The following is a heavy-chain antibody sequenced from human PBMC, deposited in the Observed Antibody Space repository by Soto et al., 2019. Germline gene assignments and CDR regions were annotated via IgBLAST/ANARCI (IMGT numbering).Heavy chain of an antibody. D-gene: IGHD2-8*02. V-gene: IGHV1-46*01. Sequence: QVQLVQSGAEVKKPGASVKVSCKASGYTFINYYIHWVRQAPGHGLEWMAIINPTGGSTNYAQKFQGRLTLTTDTSTTTVYMELSSLTSEDTAIYYCARHLAAGDVWSQGTLVTVSS. CDR1: GYTFINYY. CDR2: INPTGGST. J-gene: IGHJ4*02. CDR3: ARHLAAGDV.